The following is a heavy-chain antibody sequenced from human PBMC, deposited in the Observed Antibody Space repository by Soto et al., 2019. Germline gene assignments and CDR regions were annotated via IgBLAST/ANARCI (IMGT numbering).Heavy chain of an antibody. V-gene: IGHV4-34*01. Sequence: SETLSLTCAVYGGSFSGYYWSWIRQPPGKGLEWIGEINHSGSTNYNPSLKSRVTISVDRSKNQFSLKLSSVTAADTAVYYCARVYYYDSSGYYVGYFDYWGQGTLVTVSS. D-gene: IGHD3-22*01. CDR1: GGSFSGYY. CDR2: INHSGST. CDR3: ARVYYYDSSGYYVGYFDY. J-gene: IGHJ4*02.